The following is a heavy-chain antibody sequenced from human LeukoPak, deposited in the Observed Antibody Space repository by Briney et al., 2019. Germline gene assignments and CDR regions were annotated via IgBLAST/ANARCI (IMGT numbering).Heavy chain of an antibody. CDR2: INSDGSST. D-gene: IGHD6-6*01. J-gene: IGHJ5*02. V-gene: IGHV3-74*01. CDR3: TRDWYSSSNH. Sequence: GGSLRLSCAASGFTFSSSWMHRVRQAPGKGLVWVSRINSDGSSTTYADSVKGGFTISRDNAKNTLYLQMNSLRAEDTAVYYCTRDWYSSSNHWGQGTLVTVSS. CDR1: GFTFSSSW.